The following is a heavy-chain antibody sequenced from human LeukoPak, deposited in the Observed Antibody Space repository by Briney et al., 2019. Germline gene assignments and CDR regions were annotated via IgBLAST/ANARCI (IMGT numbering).Heavy chain of an antibody. Sequence: PGGSLRLSCAASGFTFSSYSMNWVRQAPGKGLEWVSSIGSSSAYIHYADSVKGRFTISRDNAKNSLYLQMNSLRAEDTAVYYCAREVVVRGEYGFDYWGQGTLVTVSS. CDR1: GFTFSSYS. CDR3: AREVVVRGEYGFDY. V-gene: IGHV3-21*01. D-gene: IGHD3-10*01. CDR2: IGSSSAYI. J-gene: IGHJ4*02.